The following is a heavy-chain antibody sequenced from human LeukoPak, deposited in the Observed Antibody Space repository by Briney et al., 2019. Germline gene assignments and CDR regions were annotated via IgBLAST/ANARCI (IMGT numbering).Heavy chain of an antibody. Sequence: PSETLSLTCSVSGGSVSTYYSSWIRQPAGRGLEWIGRIYTSGGTNYNPSLKSRVTMSVDTSKNQFSLRMTSVTAADTALYWCARVQLPATKGAFDIWGQGTMVTVPS. J-gene: IGHJ3*02. CDR1: GGSVSTYY. D-gene: IGHD2-2*01. CDR2: IYTSGGT. V-gene: IGHV4-4*07. CDR3: ARVQLPATKGAFDI.